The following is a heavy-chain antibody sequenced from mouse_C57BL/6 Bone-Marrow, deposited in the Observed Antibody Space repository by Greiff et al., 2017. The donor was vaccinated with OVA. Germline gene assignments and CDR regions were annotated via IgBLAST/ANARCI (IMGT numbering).Heavy chain of an antibody. Sequence: QVQLQQPGAELVKPWASVTLSCKASGYTFTSYWMRWLKQRPGQGLEWIGMIPPNGGSTNYNEKFKSKATLTGDKSSSTAYMQLSSLTSEDSAVYYCARGGTVVATNWYFDVWGTGTTVTVSS. CDR2: IPPNGGST. D-gene: IGHD1-1*01. V-gene: IGHV1-64*01. J-gene: IGHJ1*03. CDR1: GYTFTSYW. CDR3: ARGGTVVATNWYFDV.